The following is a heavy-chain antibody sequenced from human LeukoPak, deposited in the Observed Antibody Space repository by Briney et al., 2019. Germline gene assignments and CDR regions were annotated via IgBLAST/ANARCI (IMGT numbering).Heavy chain of an antibody. D-gene: IGHD2-15*01. J-gene: IGHJ4*02. CDR1: GGSISSYY. V-gene: IGHV4-59*01. Sequence: SETLSLTCTVSGGSISSYYCSWIRQPPGKGLESIGYISDSGSTSYNPSLKSRVTISVDTSKNQFSLELSSVTAADTAVYYCARRGYCSGGSCYHYWGQGTLVTVSS. CDR2: ISDSGST. CDR3: ARRGYCSGGSCYHY.